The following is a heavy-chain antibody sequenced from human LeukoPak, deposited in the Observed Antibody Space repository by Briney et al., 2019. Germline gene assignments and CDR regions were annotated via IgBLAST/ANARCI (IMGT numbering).Heavy chain of an antibody. J-gene: IGHJ3*02. CDR1: GFTFSSYS. V-gene: IGHV3-21*01. D-gene: IGHD3-3*01. CDR2: ISSSSSYI. Sequence: GGSLRLSCAASGFTFSSYSMNWVRQAPGKGLEWVSSISSSSSYIYYADSVKGRFTISRDNAKNPLYLQMNSLRVEDTAVYYCARTYHYDFWSGYYSLDAFDIWGQGTMVTVSS. CDR3: ARTYHYDFWSGYYSLDAFDI.